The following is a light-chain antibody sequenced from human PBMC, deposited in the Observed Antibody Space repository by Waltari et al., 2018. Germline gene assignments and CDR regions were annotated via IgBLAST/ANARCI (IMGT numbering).Light chain of an antibody. J-gene: IGKJ2*01. V-gene: IGKV3-20*01. Sequence: EIVLTQSPGTLSLSPGESATLSCRASQRISTTYLAWYQQKPGHTPRLLIYDASSRATSIPDRFRGSGSGTDFTLTVSRVEPEDFAVYYCQQYGHSPPYTFGQGTKLEIK. CDR1: QRISTTY. CDR3: QQYGHSPPYT. CDR2: DAS.